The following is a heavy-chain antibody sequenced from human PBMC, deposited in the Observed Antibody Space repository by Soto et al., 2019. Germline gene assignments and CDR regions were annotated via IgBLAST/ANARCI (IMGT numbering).Heavy chain of an antibody. CDR1: GFTFGDYV. J-gene: IGHJ4*02. CDR2: IRSRAYGGTT. V-gene: IGHV3-49*03. Sequence: EVQLVESGGGLVQPGRSLRLSCTASGFTFGDYVMTWFRQAPGKGLEWVGFIRSRAYGGTTEYAASVKGRFTISRDDSESIAYLQMDSLKTEDTAVYYCTRSEIVGAHFDYWGQGTLVTVSS. CDR3: TRSEIVGAHFDY. D-gene: IGHD1-26*01.